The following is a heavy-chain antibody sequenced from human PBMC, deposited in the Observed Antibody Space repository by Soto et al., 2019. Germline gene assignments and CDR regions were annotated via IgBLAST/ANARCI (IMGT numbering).Heavy chain of an antibody. D-gene: IGHD3-10*01. CDR3: AKDPWFGELYPYFDY. V-gene: IGHV3-23*01. Sequence: PGGSLRLSCAASGFTFSSYAMSWVRQAPGKGLEWVSAISGSGGSTYYADSVKGRFTISRDNSKNTLYLQMNGLRAEDTAVYYCAKDPWFGELYPYFDYWGQGTLVTASS. J-gene: IGHJ4*02. CDR2: ISGSGGST. CDR1: GFTFSSYA.